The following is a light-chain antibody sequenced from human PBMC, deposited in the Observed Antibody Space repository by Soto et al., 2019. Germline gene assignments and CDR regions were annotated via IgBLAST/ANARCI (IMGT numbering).Light chain of an antibody. CDR3: TSYAGGIYA. Sequence: QSVLTQPASVSGSPGQSITISCTGTSSDVGSYNSVSWYQQHPGKAPELMVYDVTNRPSGVSNRFSGSKSGNTASLTISGLQAEDEADYYCTSYAGGIYAFGTGTKLTDL. J-gene: IGLJ1*01. CDR1: SSDVGSYNS. V-gene: IGLV2-14*01. CDR2: DVT.